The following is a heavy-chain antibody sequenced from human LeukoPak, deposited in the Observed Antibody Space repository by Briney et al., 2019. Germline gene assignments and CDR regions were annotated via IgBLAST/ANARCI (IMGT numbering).Heavy chain of an antibody. Sequence: ASVKVSCKASGYTFTSYDINWVGQATGQGREGMGWMNPNSGNTGYAQKFQGRVTMTRNTSISTAYMELSSLRSEGTAVYYCARGSGGSYYFDYWGQGTLVTVSS. CDR1: GYTFTSYD. J-gene: IGHJ4*02. V-gene: IGHV1-8*01. CDR3: ARGSGGSYYFDY. CDR2: MNPNSGNT. D-gene: IGHD1-26*01.